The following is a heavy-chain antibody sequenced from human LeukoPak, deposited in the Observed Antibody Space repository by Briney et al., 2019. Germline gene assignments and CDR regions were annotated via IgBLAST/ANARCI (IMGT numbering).Heavy chain of an antibody. Sequence: GGSLRLSCTASGFTFGDYAMSWVRQVPGKGLEWVGFIRSKAYGGTTEYAASVKGRFTISRDDSKSIAYLQMNSLKTEDTAVYYCTRVGWWCSGGSCYPYYYYYYMDVWGKGTTVTISS. D-gene: IGHD2-15*01. CDR1: GFTFGDYA. CDR2: IRSKAYGGTT. V-gene: IGHV3-49*04. CDR3: TRVGWWCSGGSCYPYYYYYYMDV. J-gene: IGHJ6*03.